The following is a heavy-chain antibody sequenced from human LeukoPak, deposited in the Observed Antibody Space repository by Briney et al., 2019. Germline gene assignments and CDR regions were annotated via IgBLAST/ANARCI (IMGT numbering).Heavy chain of an antibody. Sequence: GGSLRLSCAASGFTFSNAWMSWVRQAPGKGLEWVGRIKSKTDGGTTDYAAPVKGRFTISRDGSKNTLYLQMNSLKTEDTAVYYCTTDLDFWSGYSVYWGQGTLVTVSS. D-gene: IGHD3-3*01. V-gene: IGHV3-15*01. CDR2: IKSKTDGGTT. J-gene: IGHJ4*02. CDR1: GFTFSNAW. CDR3: TTDLDFWSGYSVY.